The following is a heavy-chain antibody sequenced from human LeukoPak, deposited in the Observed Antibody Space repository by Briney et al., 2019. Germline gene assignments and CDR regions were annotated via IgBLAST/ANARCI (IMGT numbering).Heavy chain of an antibody. CDR2: TSDRGDYT. CDR1: GFTFSSYS. J-gene: IGHJ6*02. V-gene: IGHV3-23*01. CDR3: ARNNGMDV. Sequence: AGGSLRLSCAASGFTFSSYSMSWVRQAPGEGLEWVSGTSDRGDYTYYADSVKGRFTISRDASKNTLYLQMNSLRAEDTALYHCARNNGMDVWGQGTTVIVS.